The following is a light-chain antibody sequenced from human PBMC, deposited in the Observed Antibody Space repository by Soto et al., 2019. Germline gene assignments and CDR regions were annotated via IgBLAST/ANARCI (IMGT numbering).Light chain of an antibody. CDR2: DVS. CDR1: RSDFGAYNY. J-gene: IGLJ1*01. V-gene: IGLV2-14*03. Sequence: QSVLTHPASVSGFPGQSITISCTGTRSDFGAYNYVSWYQHHPSKAPKLMIYDVSNRPSGVSNRFSGSKSGNTASLTISGLQAEDEADYYCTSYASSSIPYVFGTGTKVTVL. CDR3: TSYASSSIPYV.